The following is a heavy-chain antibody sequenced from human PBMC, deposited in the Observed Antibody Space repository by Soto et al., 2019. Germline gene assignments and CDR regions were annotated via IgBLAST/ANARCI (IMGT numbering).Heavy chain of an antibody. D-gene: IGHD1-7*01. J-gene: IGHJ4*02. V-gene: IGHV4-4*02. CDR1: GGSFTSNNG. CDR2: IYRTGST. Sequence: PSETLSLTCAVSGGSFTSNNGWTCVRQPPGQGLEWIGEIYRTGSTNYNPSLKSRVTISLDKSENQFSLKVTSLTAADTAVYYCASRDPGTSVDYWGQGTLVTVSS. CDR3: ASRDPGTSVDY.